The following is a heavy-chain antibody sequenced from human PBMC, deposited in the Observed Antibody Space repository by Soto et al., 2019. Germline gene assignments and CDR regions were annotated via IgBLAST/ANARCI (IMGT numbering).Heavy chain of an antibody. CDR3: ASSGYRVRPLNDY. J-gene: IGHJ4*02. D-gene: IGHD3-22*01. Sequence: QVQLHESGPGLVKPSGTLSLTCAVSGDSIGSNVWWSWVRQPPGKGLEWIGEINHSGSTNYNPSLKSRVTISVDTSKNQFSLKLSSVTAADTAVYYCASSGYRVRPLNDYWGQGTLVTVSS. V-gene: IGHV4-4*02. CDR2: INHSGST. CDR1: GDSIGSNVW.